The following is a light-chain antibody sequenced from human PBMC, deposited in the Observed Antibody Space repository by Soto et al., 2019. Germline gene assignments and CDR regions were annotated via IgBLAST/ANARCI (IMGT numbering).Light chain of an antibody. CDR1: QSVTSSY. V-gene: IGKV3-20*01. CDR2: GAS. Sequence: EIVLTQSPGTLSLSPGERATLSCRASQSVTSSYLAWYRQKPGQAPRLLIYGASTRATDMPGRFSGRGAGAEFTLTISSLQSEDFAVYYCQQCRSWPRTFGQGTKVDIK. J-gene: IGKJ1*01. CDR3: QQCRSWPRT.